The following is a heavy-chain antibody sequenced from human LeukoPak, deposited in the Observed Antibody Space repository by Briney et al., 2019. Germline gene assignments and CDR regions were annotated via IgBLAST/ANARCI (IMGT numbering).Heavy chain of an antibody. Sequence: GGSLRLSCAASGFTFSSYWMTWVRQAPGKGLEWVSSISSSSSYIYYSDSVKGRFTISRDNAKNSLYLQMNSLRAEDTAVYYCAELGITMIGGVWGKGTTVTISS. CDR3: AELGITMIGGV. V-gene: IGHV3-21*01. CDR2: ISSSSSYI. D-gene: IGHD3-10*02. J-gene: IGHJ6*04. CDR1: GFTFSSYW.